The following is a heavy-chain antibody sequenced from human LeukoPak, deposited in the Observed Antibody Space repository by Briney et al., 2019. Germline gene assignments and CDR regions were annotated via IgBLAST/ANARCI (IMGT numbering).Heavy chain of an antibody. V-gene: IGHV1-18*01. CDR1: GYTFTSYG. CDR2: ISAYNGNT. CDR3: ARAPFYDYVWGSYPETHDY. Sequence: ASVKVSCKASGYTFTSYGISWVRQAPGQGLEWMGWISAYNGNTNYAQELQGRVTMTTDTSTSTAYMELRSLRSDDTAVYYCARAPFYDYVWGSYPETHDYWGQGTLVTVPS. D-gene: IGHD3-16*02. J-gene: IGHJ4*02.